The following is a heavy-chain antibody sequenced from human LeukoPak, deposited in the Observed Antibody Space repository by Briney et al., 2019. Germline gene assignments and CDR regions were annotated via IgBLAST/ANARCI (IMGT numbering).Heavy chain of an antibody. CDR2: IYYSGST. J-gene: IGHJ5*02. CDR3: ARDSYYDRQNWFDP. CDR1: GGSISSSSYY. Sequence: SETLSLTCTVSGGSISSSSYYWGWIRQPPGKGLEWIGSIYYSGSTYYNPSLKSRVTLSVDTSKNQFSLKLSSVTAADTAVYYCARDSYYDRQNWFDPWGQGTLVTVSS. D-gene: IGHD3-22*01. V-gene: IGHV4-39*07.